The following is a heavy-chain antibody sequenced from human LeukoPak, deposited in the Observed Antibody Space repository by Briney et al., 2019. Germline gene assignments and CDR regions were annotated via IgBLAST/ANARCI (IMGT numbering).Heavy chain of an antibody. Sequence: PGGSLRLSCAAPGFTFSSYSMNWVRQAPGKGLEWVSSISSSSSYIYYADSVKGRFTISRDNAKNSLYLQMNSLRAEDTAVYYCARGPIAALYYFDYWGQGTLVTVSS. CDR3: ARGPIAALYYFDY. J-gene: IGHJ4*02. D-gene: IGHD6-6*01. V-gene: IGHV3-21*01. CDR1: GFTFSSYS. CDR2: ISSSSSYI.